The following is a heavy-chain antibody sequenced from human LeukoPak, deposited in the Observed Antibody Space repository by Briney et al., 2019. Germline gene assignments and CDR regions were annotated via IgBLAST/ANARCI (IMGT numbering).Heavy chain of an antibody. J-gene: IGHJ6*03. V-gene: IGHV1-69*13. D-gene: IGHD6-13*01. CDR3: ARAYSSRLWSGPHYYMDV. Sequence: ASVKVSCKASGYTFTSYYMHWVRQAPGQGLEWMGGIIPIFGTANYAQKFQGRVTITADESTSTAYMELSSLRSEDTAVYYCARAYSSRLWSGPHYYMDVWGKGTTVTISS. CDR1: GYTFTSYY. CDR2: IIPIFGTA.